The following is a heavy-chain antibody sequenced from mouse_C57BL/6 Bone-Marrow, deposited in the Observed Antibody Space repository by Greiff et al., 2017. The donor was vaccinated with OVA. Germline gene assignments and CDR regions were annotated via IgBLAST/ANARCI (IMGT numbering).Heavy chain of an antibody. CDR3: TTYRY. CDR1: GYTFTSYW. CDR2: IDPENGDT. J-gene: IGHJ2*01. Sequence: VQLQQPGAELVKPGASVKMSCKASGYTFTSYWITWVKQRPGQGLEWIGWIDPENGDTEYASKFQGKATITADTSSNTAYLQLSSLTSEDTAVYYCTTYRYWGQGTTLTVSS. V-gene: IGHV14-4*01.